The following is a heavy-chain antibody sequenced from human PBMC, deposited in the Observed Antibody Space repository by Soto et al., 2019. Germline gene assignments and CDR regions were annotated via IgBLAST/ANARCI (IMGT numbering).Heavy chain of an antibody. CDR1: GFTFSSYA. D-gene: IGHD6-13*01. CDR2: ISGSGATT. J-gene: IGHJ6*02. Sequence: GGSLRLSCAASGFTFSSYAISWVRQAPGKGLEWVSAISGSGATTYYADSVKGRFTISRDNAKNTVYLQMNSLRAEDTAVYYCASAAGTRDYYYGMDVWGQGTTVTVSS. CDR3: ASAAGTRDYYYGMDV. V-gene: IGHV3-23*01.